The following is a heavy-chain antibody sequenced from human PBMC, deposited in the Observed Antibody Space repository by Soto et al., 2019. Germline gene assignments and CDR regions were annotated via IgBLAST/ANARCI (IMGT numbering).Heavy chain of an antibody. Sequence: GGSLRLSCAASGFTFSSYGMRWVRQAPGKGLEWVAVIWYDGSNKYYADSVKGRFAISRDNSKNTLYLQMNSLRAEDTAVYYCARTIRDIVVVPAANYYYGMDVWGQGTTVTVSS. D-gene: IGHD2-2*01. CDR2: IWYDGSNK. CDR3: ARTIRDIVVVPAANYYYGMDV. V-gene: IGHV3-33*01. J-gene: IGHJ6*02. CDR1: GFTFSSYG.